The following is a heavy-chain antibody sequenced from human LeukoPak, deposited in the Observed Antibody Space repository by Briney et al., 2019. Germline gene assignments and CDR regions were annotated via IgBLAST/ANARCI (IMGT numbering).Heavy chain of an antibody. V-gene: IGHV3-23*01. Sequence: GGSLRLSCAASGFTFSAAWMNWVRQAPGKGLEWVSAISGSGGSTYYADSVKGRFTISRDNSKNTLYLQMNSLRAEDTAVYYCAKGGAGYDSSGYYAPIGYWGQGTLVTVSS. D-gene: IGHD3-22*01. CDR2: ISGSGGST. CDR1: GFTFSAAW. CDR3: AKGGAGYDSSGYYAPIGY. J-gene: IGHJ4*02.